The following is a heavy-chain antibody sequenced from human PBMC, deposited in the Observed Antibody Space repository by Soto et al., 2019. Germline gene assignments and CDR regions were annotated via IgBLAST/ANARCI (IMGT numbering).Heavy chain of an antibody. CDR1: GFTFSSYA. D-gene: IGHD1-26*01. CDR3: AKDREDYSYFDY. CDR2: ISGSGGST. Sequence: GGSLRLSCAASGFTFSSYAMSWVRQAPGKGLEWVSAISGSGGSTYYADSVKGRFTISRGNSKNTLYLQMNSLRAEDTAVYYCAKDREDYSYFDYWGQGTLVTVYS. J-gene: IGHJ4*02. V-gene: IGHV3-23*01.